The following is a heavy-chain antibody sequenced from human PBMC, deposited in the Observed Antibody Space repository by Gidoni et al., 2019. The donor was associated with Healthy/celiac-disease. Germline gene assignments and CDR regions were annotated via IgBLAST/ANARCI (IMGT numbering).Heavy chain of an antibody. CDR1: GGSISSGGYY. D-gene: IGHD5-12*01. CDR2: IYYSGST. V-gene: IGHV4-31*03. J-gene: IGHJ4*02. Sequence: QVQLQESGPGLVEPSPTLSLTCTVSGGSISSGGYYWSWIRQHPGKVLEWIGYIYYSGSTYYNPSLKSRVTISVDASKIQFSMKLSSVTAADTAVYYCAREGSGYDSGFDYWGQGTLVTVSS. CDR3: AREGSGYDSGFDY.